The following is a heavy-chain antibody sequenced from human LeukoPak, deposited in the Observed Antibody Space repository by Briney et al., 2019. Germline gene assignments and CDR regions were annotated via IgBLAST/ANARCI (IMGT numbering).Heavy chain of an antibody. CDR2: LSSSGTT. J-gene: IGHJ2*01. D-gene: IGHD2-8*02. CDR1: GGSITSSY. Sequence: SETLSLTCTVSGGSITSSYWNWIRQPAGRGLEWIGRLSSSGTTYNPSLKSRVTMSLDTSKNQFSLRLGSVTAADTAVYYCARDQGIGVYWYWYFDLWGRGTLITVSS. CDR3: ARDQGIGVYWYWYFDL. V-gene: IGHV4-4*07.